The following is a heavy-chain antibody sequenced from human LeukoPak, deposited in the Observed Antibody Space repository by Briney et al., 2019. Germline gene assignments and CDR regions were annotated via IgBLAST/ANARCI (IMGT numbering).Heavy chain of an antibody. J-gene: IGHJ6*03. Sequence: SETLSLTCAVYGGSFIGYYWSWIRQPPGKGLEWIGEINHSGSTNYNPSLKSRVTISVDTPKNQFSLKLSSVTAADTAVYYCARGRGYCSSTSCYAHYYYYYMDVWDRGTTVTVSS. V-gene: IGHV4-34*01. CDR1: GGSFIGYY. D-gene: IGHD2-2*01. CDR3: ARGRGYCSSTSCYAHYYYYYMDV. CDR2: INHSGST.